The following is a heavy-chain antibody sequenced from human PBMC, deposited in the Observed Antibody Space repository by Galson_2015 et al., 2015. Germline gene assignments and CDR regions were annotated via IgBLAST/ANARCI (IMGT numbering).Heavy chain of an antibody. V-gene: IGHV3-7*01. Sequence: LRLSCAASGFTFSSYWMSWVRQAPGKGLEWVANIKQDGSEKYYVDSVKGRFTISRDNAKNSLYLQMNSLRAEDTAVYYCARAQTDEYYDFWSGSYYFDYWGQGTLVTVSS. J-gene: IGHJ4*02. CDR3: ARAQTDEYYDFWSGSYYFDY. D-gene: IGHD3-3*01. CDR2: IKQDGSEK. CDR1: GFTFSSYW.